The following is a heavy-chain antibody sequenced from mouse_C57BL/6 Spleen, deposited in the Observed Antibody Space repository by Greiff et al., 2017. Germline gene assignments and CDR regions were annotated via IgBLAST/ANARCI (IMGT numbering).Heavy chain of an antibody. CDR3: ARHDGYILFAY. CDR2: INSDGGST. CDR1: EYEFPSHD. V-gene: IGHV5-2*01. D-gene: IGHD2-3*01. Sequence: EVQVVESGGGLVQPGESLKLSCASTEYEFPSHDMSWVRQTPEKRLELVAAINSDGGSTYYPDTMEGRFIISRDNAKKTLYLQMSSLRSEDTAVYYCARHDGYILFAYWGQGTLVTVYA. J-gene: IGHJ3*01.